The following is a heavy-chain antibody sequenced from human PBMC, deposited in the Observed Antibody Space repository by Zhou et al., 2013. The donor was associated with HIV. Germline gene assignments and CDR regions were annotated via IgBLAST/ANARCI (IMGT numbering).Heavy chain of an antibody. CDR1: GYTFTSYD. J-gene: IGHJ5*02. CDR3: TRGNKYSSGWYFRGVIWFDP. CDR2: MNPNSGNT. V-gene: IGHV1-8*01. Sequence: QVQLVQSGAEVKKPGASVKVSCKASGYTFTSYDINWVRQATGQGLEWMGWMNPNSGNTGYAQKFQGRVTMTRNTSISTAYMELSSLRSEDTAVYYCTRGNKYSSGWYFRGVIWFDPWGQGTLVHRLL. D-gene: IGHD6-19*01.